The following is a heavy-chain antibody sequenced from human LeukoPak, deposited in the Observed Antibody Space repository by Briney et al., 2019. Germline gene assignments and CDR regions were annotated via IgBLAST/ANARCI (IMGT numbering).Heavy chain of an antibody. CDR1: GGSISSYY. J-gene: IGHJ4*02. CDR2: IYYSGST. V-gene: IGHV4-59*01. CDR3: ARGLSPDSETDY. Sequence: PSGTLSLTGTVSGGSISSYYWSWFRQPQGKGLGWIGYIYYSGSTNYNPSLKSRVTISVDTSKNQFSLKLSSVTAEDTAVYYCARGLSPDSETDYWGQGTLVTVSS. D-gene: IGHD5-18*01.